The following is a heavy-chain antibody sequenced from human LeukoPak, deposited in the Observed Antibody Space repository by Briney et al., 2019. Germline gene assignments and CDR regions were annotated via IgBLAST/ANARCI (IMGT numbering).Heavy chain of an antibody. J-gene: IGHJ4*02. CDR2: IYYSGTT. CDR3: ARGVYIAAAQYGY. D-gene: IGHD6-13*01. V-gene: IGHV4-59*01. Sequence: PSETLSLTCTVSGGSISSYYWSWIRQPPGKGLEWIGYIYYSGTTSYDPSLKSRVTISVDTSKNQFSLKLSSVTAADTAVYYCARGVYIAAAQYGYWGQGTLVTVSS. CDR1: GGSISSYY.